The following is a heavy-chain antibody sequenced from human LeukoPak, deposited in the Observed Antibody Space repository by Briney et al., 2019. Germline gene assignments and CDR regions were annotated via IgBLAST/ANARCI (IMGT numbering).Heavy chain of an antibody. Sequence: PGGSLRLSCAASGFTFSSYAMSWVRQAPGKGLEWVSAISGSGGSTYYADSVKGRFTISGDDSKNTLYLQMNSLRAEDTAVYYCAKDERKLWFGELTYYFDYWGQGTLVTVSS. J-gene: IGHJ4*02. CDR2: ISGSGGST. CDR1: GFTFSSYA. D-gene: IGHD3-10*01. CDR3: AKDERKLWFGELTYYFDY. V-gene: IGHV3-23*01.